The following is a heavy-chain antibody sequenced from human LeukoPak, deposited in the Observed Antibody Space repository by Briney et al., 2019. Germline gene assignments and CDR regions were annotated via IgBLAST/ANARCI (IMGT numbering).Heavy chain of an antibody. CDR1: GYSFNDTY. CDR3: ARAGGRSWFDP. J-gene: IGHJ5*02. CDR2: INPNSGGT. V-gene: IGHV1-2*02. Sequence: ASVKVSCKASGYSFNDTYLHWVRQAPGQGLEWMGSINPNSGGTNYAQKFQGRVTMTTDTSMSTAYMELSRLTSDDTAVYYCARAGGRSWFDPWGQGTLVTVSS.